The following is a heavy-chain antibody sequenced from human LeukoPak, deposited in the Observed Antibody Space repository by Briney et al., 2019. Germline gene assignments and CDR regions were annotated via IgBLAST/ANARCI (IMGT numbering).Heavy chain of an antibody. V-gene: IGHV3-23*01. D-gene: IGHD4-17*01. CDR2: ISDSGAYT. CDR1: GFTFSSYA. CDR3: AKDIGPDYGDYLDY. J-gene: IGHJ4*02. Sequence: GGSLRLSCAAPGFTFSSYAMAWVRQAPGKGLEWVSAISDSGAYTYYADSVKGRLAISRDSSKNTLYLQMNSLRAEDTAIYYCAKDIGPDYGDYLDYWGQGTLVTVSS.